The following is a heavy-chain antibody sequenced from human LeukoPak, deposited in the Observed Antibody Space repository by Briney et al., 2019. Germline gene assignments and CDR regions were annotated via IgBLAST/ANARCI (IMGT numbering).Heavy chain of an antibody. CDR2: ISSISSYI. V-gene: IGHV3-21*01. D-gene: IGHD2-2*01. CDR1: GFTFSSYS. CDR3: ARLLYCSSTSCYAHGYFDL. J-gene: IGHJ2*01. Sequence: PGGSLGLSCAASGFTFSSYSMNWVRQAPGKGLEWVSSISSISSYIYYADSVKGRFTISRDNANNSLYLQMNSLRAEDTAVYYCARLLYCSSTSCYAHGYFDLWGRGTLVTVSS.